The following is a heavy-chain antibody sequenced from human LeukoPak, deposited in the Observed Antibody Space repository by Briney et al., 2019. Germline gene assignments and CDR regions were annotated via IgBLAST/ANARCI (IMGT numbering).Heavy chain of an antibody. CDR1: GYTFTSYG. J-gene: IGHJ5*02. V-gene: IGHV1-18*04. Sequence: ASVKVSCKASGYTFTSYGISWVRRAPGQGLEWMGWISAYNGNTNYAQKLQGRVTMTTDTSTSTAYMEPRSLRSDDTAVYYCARDLITMVRGVITEYNWFDPWGQGTLVTVSS. CDR3: ARDLITMVRGVITEYNWFDP. D-gene: IGHD3-10*01. CDR2: ISAYNGNT.